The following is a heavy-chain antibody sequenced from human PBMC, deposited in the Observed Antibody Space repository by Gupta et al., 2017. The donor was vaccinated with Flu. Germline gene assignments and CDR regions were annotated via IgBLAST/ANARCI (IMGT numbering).Heavy chain of an antibody. J-gene: IGHJ5*02. D-gene: IGHD4-17*01. Sequence: QVQLVQSGAEVKKPGASVKVSCKASGYTFTGYYMHWVRQAPGQGLEWMGWINPNSGGTNYAQKLQGRVTMTRDTSISTAYMELSRLRSDDTAVYYCARATVTTGEGEWFDPWGQGTLVTVSS. CDR2: INPNSGGT. CDR1: GYTFTGYY. CDR3: ARATVTTGEGEWFDP. V-gene: IGHV1-2*02.